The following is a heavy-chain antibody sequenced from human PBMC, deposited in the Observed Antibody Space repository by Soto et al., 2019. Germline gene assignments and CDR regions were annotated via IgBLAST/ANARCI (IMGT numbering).Heavy chain of an antibody. CDR2: TSYDGSNK. J-gene: IGHJ6*02. V-gene: IGHV3-30*03. CDR1: GFTFSNNG. D-gene: IGHD3-10*01. CDR3: ATAYYLSDYYYHGMDV. Sequence: PGGSLRLSCAASGFTFSNNGMHWVRQAPGKGLEWVALTSYDGSNKYYADSVKGRFTISRDNSKNTLYLQMNSLRDEDTAVYYYATAYYLSDYYYHGMDVWGQGTTVTVSS.